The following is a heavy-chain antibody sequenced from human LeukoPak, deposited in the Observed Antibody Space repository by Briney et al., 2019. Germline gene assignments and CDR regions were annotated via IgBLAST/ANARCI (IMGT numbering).Heavy chain of an antibody. CDR1: GFAFSNYE. Sequence: GGSLRLSCAASGFAFSNYEMNWVRQAPGKGLEWVSYISRSGSIIYYADSVKGRFTISRDNAKSSLYLQMNSLRAEDTAFYYFARDLVVDAAPGAFDLWGHGTMVTVSS. V-gene: IGHV3-48*03. CDR3: ARDLVVDAAPGAFDL. D-gene: IGHD2-15*01. J-gene: IGHJ3*01. CDR2: ISRSGSII.